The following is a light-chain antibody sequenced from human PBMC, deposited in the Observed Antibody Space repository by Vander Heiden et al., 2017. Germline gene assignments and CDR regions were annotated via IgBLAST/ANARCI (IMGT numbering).Light chain of an antibody. Sequence: DIQMTQSPSSLSASVGDRVTITCRASQSISSYLNWYQQKPGKAPKLLIYAASSLQSGVPSRFSGSGSGTEFTLTISSLQPEDFATYYCQQSYSTPPCTFGQGTKVEIK. CDR1: QSISSY. CDR2: AAS. V-gene: IGKV1-39*01. J-gene: IGKJ1*01. CDR3: QQSYSTPPCT.